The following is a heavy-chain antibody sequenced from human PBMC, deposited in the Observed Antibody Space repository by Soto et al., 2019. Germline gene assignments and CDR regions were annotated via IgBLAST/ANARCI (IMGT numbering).Heavy chain of an antibody. CDR2: IRSKAYGGTA. CDR3: TRFPIPIVSGGNDYYFDY. V-gene: IGHV3-49*03. Sequence: GGSLRLSCTASGLTFGDYAMSWFRQAPGKGLEWVGFIRSKAYGGTAEYAASVKGRFTISRDDSKSIAYLQMNSLKTEDTAVYYCTRFPIPIVSGGNDYYFDYWGQGTLVTVSS. D-gene: IGHD2-15*01. CDR1: GLTFGDYA. J-gene: IGHJ4*02.